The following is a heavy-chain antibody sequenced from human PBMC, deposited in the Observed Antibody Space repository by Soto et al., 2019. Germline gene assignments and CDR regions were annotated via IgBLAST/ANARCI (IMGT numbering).Heavy chain of an antibody. J-gene: IGHJ6*03. CDR1: GGTFSSYT. D-gene: IGHD2-2*01. CDR2: IIPILGIA. Sequence: QVQLVQSGAEVKKPGSSVKVSCKASGGTFSSYTISWVRQAPGQGLEWMGRIIPILGIANYAQKFQGRVTITADTATSTAYMELSSLRSEDTAVYYCARSSSIVVVPAAHYYYMDVWGKGTTVTVSS. V-gene: IGHV1-69*02. CDR3: ARSSSIVVVPAAHYYYMDV.